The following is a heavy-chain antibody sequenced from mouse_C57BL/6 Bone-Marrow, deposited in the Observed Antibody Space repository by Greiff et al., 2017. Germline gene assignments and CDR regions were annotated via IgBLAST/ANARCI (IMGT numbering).Heavy chain of an antibody. CDR2: ISDGGSYT. J-gene: IGHJ2*01. V-gene: IGHV5-4*01. D-gene: IGHD2-3*01. Sequence: EVKLVESGGGLVKPGGSLKLSCAASGFTFSSYAMSWVRQTPEKRLEWVATISDGGSYTYYPDNVKGRFTISRDNAKNNLYLQMSHLKSEDTAMYYCARDGMVRNYFDYWGQGTTLTVSS. CDR3: ARDGMVRNYFDY. CDR1: GFTFSSYA.